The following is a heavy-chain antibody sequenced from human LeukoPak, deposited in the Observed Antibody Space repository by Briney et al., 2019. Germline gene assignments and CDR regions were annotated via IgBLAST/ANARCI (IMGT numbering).Heavy chain of an antibody. D-gene: IGHD1-26*01. Sequence: SETLSLTCTVSGGSISSSSYYWGWIRQPPGKGLEWIGSIYHSGSTDYNPSLKSRVTISIDTSKNRFSLKLSSVTAADTAVYYCARGSPSGSYFTYYYYYMDVWGKGTTVTVSS. V-gene: IGHV4-39*01. J-gene: IGHJ6*03. CDR3: ARGSPSGSYFTYYYYYMDV. CDR2: IYHSGST. CDR1: GGSISSSSYY.